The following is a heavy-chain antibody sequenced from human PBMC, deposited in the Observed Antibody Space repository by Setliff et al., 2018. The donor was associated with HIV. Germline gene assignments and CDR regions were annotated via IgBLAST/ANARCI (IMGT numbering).Heavy chain of an antibody. J-gene: IGHJ6*03. V-gene: IGHV3-15*07. Sequence: GGSLRLSCALSGFSFNKAWMNWVRQAPGKGLEWVGRVKSPSDGGTIDYAAPVHGRFTISIDDSENTLFLQMDSLKTEDTAMYYCFTGGYHHSGGYWGSYYYLDVWGKGTTVTVSS. CDR3: FTGGYHHSGGYWGSYYYLDV. D-gene: IGHD2-21*02. CDR1: GFSFNKAW. CDR2: VKSPSDGGTI.